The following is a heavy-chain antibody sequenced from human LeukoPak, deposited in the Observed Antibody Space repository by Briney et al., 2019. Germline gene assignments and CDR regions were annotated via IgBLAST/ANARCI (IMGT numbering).Heavy chain of an antibody. CDR2: IIPIFGTA. V-gene: IGHV1-69*13. CDR3: ARDELGLGYCSGGSCYGMGV. D-gene: IGHD2-15*01. CDR1: GGTFSSYA. Sequence: SVKVSCKASGGTFSSYAISWVRQAPGQGLEWMGGIIPIFGTANYAQKFQGRVTITADESTSTAYMELSSLRSEDTAVYYCARDELGLGYCSGGSCYGMGVWGKGTTVTVSS. J-gene: IGHJ6*04.